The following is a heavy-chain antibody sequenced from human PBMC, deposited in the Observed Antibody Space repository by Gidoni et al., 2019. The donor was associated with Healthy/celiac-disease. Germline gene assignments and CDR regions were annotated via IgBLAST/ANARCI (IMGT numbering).Heavy chain of an antibody. CDR1: GVTLGCYD. CDR2: IRSKAYGGTT. D-gene: IGHD2-15*01. J-gene: IGHJ4*02. V-gene: IGHV3-49*05. Sequence: EVQLVESGGGLIKPGRSLRLSCTAWGVTLGCYDMSWLREAPGKGLEWVGFIRSKAYGGTTEYSASVKGRFTISRDDSKSIAYLQMNSLKTEDTAVYYCTRYRGCSGGSCYFSIYVVGVEFDYWGQGTLVTVSS. CDR3: TRYRGCSGGSCYFSIYVVGVEFDY.